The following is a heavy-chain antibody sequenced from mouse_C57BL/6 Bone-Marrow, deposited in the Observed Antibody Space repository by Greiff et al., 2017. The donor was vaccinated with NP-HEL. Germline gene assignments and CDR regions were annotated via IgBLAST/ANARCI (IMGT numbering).Heavy chain of an antibody. Sequence: EVQRVESGGGLVQSGRSLRLSCATSGFTFSDFYMEWVRQAPGKGLEWIAASRNKANDYTTEYSASVKGRFIVSRDTSQSILYLQMNALRAEDTAIYYCARDAYYDYDGRFAYWGQGTLVTVSA. J-gene: IGHJ3*01. D-gene: IGHD2-4*01. CDR2: SRNKANDYTT. V-gene: IGHV7-1*01. CDR3: ARDAYYDYDGRFAY. CDR1: GFTFSDFY.